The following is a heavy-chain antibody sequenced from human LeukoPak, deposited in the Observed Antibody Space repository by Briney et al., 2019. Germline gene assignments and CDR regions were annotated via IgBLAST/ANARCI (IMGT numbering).Heavy chain of an antibody. CDR3: TRQLYSQGGTRFDY. CDR1: GFTFGDYA. J-gene: IGHJ4*02. D-gene: IGHD3-3*01. CDR2: IRSKAYGGTT. Sequence: QPGRSLRLSCTASGFTFGDYAMSWFRQAPGKGLGWVGFIRSKAYGGTTEYAASVKGRFTISRDDSKSIAYLQMNSLKTEDTAVYYCTRQLYSQGGTRFDYWGQGTLVIVSS. V-gene: IGHV3-49*03.